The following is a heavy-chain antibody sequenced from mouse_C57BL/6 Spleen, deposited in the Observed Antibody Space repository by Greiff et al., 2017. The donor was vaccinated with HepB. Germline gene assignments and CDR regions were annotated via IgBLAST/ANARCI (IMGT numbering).Heavy chain of an antibody. CDR2: IYPGDGDT. V-gene: IGHV1-82*01. D-gene: IGHD2-4*01. Sequence: VHLVESGPELVKPGASVKISCKASGYAFSSSWMNWVKQRPGKGLEWIGRIYPGDGDTNYNGKFKGKATLTADKSSSTAYMQLSSLTSEDSAVYFCALLRLNSFDYWGQGTTLTVSS. CDR1: GYAFSSSW. J-gene: IGHJ2*01. CDR3: ALLRLNSFDY.